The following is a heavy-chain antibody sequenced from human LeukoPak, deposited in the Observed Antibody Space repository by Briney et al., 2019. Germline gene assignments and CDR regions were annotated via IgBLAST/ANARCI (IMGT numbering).Heavy chain of an antibody. CDR3: AKGFRVVVGWFDP. Sequence: SETLSLTCTVSGGSITGHYWIWIRQPPGKGLEWIGHISYSGKTNYNPSLKSRVAMSVDTSKNQLSLKLTSVTAADTAVYYCAKGFRVVVGWFDPWGQGTLVTVSS. CDR1: GGSITGHY. J-gene: IGHJ5*02. D-gene: IGHD2-2*01. V-gene: IGHV4-59*11. CDR2: ISYSGKT.